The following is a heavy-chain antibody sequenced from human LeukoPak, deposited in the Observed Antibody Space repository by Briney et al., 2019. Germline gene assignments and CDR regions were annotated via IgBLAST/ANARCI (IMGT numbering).Heavy chain of an antibody. CDR3: ARVTVAGTWTFDY. V-gene: IGHV4-30-4*01. Sequence: PSETLSLTCTVSGGSISSGEYYGSWIRQPPGKGLEWIGYIYYSGSTSDNPPLKRRVTISVDTSKNQFSLKLSSVTAADTAVYYCARVTVAGTWTFDYGGQGTLVTVSS. D-gene: IGHD6-19*01. CDR1: GGSISSGEYY. CDR2: IYYSGST. J-gene: IGHJ4*02.